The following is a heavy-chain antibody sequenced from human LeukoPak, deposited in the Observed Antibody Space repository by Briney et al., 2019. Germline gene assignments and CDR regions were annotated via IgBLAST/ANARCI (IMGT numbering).Heavy chain of an antibody. CDR2: IYTSGST. V-gene: IGHV4-61*02. CDR1: GGSISSSSYY. J-gene: IGHJ6*03. Sequence: PSETLSLTCTVSGGSISSSSYYWSWIRQPAGKGLEWIGRIYTSGSTNYNPSLKSRVTMSVDTSKNQFSLKLSSVTAADTAVYYCARDLLAAAGLTNYYYYMDVWGKGTTVTVSS. CDR3: ARDLLAAAGLTNYYYYMDV. D-gene: IGHD6-13*01.